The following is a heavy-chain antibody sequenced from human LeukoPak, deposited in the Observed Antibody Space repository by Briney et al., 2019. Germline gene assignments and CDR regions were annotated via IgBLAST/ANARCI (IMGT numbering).Heavy chain of an antibody. J-gene: IGHJ3*02. CDR3: ARDPTNYYDSSGYYYGAFDI. CDR2: ISAYNGNT. D-gene: IGHD3-22*01. V-gene: IGHV1-18*01. CDR1: GYTFTSYG. Sequence: ASVKVSCKASGYTFTSYGISWVRQAPGQGLEWMGWISAYNGNTNYAQKLQGRVTMTRNTSISTAYMELSNLRSEDTAVYYCARDPTNYYDSSGYYYGAFDIWGQGTMVTVSS.